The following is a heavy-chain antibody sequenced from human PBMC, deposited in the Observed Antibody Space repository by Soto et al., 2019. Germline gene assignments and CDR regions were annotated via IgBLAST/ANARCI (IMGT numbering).Heavy chain of an antibody. CDR1: GFTFSSYA. D-gene: IGHD5-12*01. CDR2: ISDGGSSK. Sequence: GGALRLSCAASGFTFSSYAMCWVRQAPGKGLEWVAVISDGGSSKYYADSVKGRFTISRDNSKNTLYLQMNSLRAEDTAVYYCAKEFGATIQEGGEYYYYYYMDVWGKGTTVTVSS. CDR3: AKEFGATIQEGGEYYYYYYMDV. J-gene: IGHJ6*03. V-gene: IGHV3-23*01.